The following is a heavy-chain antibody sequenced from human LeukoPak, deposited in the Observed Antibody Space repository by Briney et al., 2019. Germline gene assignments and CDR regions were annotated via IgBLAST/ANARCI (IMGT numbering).Heavy chain of an antibody. CDR2: IYSGGST. D-gene: IGHD4-17*01. V-gene: IGHV3-66*04. CDR1: RFTVSSNY. Sequence: GGSLRLSCAASRFTVSSNYMSWVRQAPGKGLEWVSVIYSGGSTYYTDSVKGRFTISRDNSKNTLYLQMNSLRAEDTAVYYCARRIDYGDYYYYGMDVWGQGTTVTVSS. J-gene: IGHJ6*02. CDR3: ARRIDYGDYYYYGMDV.